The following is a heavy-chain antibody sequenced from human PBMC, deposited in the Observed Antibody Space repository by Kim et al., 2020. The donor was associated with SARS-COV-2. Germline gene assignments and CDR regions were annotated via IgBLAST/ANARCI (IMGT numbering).Heavy chain of an antibody. J-gene: IGHJ3*01. CDR2: IYYTGNT. V-gene: IGHV4-39*01. D-gene: IGHD3-10*01. Sequence: SGTLSLTCTVSGGSISSSGYYWGWIRQPPGKGLEWVGSIYYTGNTYYNPSLKSRATISVDTSRNQFSLKLSSVTAADTAIYHCARHSRRGGGRCQALDA. CDR3: ARHSRRGGGRCQALDA. CDR1: GGSISSSGYY.